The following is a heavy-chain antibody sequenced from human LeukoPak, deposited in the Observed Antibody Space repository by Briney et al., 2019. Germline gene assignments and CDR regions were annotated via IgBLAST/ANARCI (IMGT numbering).Heavy chain of an antibody. CDR3: VRDGMAGTPNAFDM. Sequence: GGSLRLSCEASGFTFRTYTMDWVRQAPGKGLEWVALVLNDGSDKNYADSVKGRFTISRDNSRNTVLLQMNSLRPEDTAVYYCVRDGMAGTPNAFDMWGQGAMVTVSS. D-gene: IGHD6-19*01. J-gene: IGHJ3*02. CDR2: VLNDGSDK. CDR1: GFTFRTYT. V-gene: IGHV3-30*04.